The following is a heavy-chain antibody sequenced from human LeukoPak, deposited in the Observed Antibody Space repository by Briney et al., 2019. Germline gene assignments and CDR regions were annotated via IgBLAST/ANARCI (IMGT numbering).Heavy chain of an antibody. Sequence: ASVKVSCKASGYAFTGYYMHWVRRAPGQGLEWMGWINPNNGGTKYAQKFQGRVTMTRDTSISTAYVELSRLRSDDTAVYFCAKDLILGYSYGPGIIDHWGQGTLLTVSS. V-gene: IGHV1-2*02. J-gene: IGHJ4*02. CDR3: AKDLILGYSYGPGIIDH. D-gene: IGHD5-18*01. CDR1: GYAFTGYY. CDR2: INPNNGGT.